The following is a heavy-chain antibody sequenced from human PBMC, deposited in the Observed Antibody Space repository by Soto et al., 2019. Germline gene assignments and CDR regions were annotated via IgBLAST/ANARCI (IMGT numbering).Heavy chain of an antibody. CDR2: ISNDGSNK. D-gene: IGHD1-26*01. V-gene: IGHV3-30*18. CDR1: GFSFSTYG. J-gene: IGHJ4*02. CDR3: ANGFGNYWAFDY. Sequence: QVYLVESGGGVVQPGRSLRLSCAASGFSFSTYGMHWVRQAPGKGLEWVAFISNDGSNKYYADSVKGRFTISRDNSKNTLYLQINSLRAEDTAVYYCANGFGNYWAFDYWGQGTLVTVSS.